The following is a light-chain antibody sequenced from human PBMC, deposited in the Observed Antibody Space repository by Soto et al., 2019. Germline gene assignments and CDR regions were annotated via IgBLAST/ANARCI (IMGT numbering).Light chain of an antibody. CDR3: QQRSNWPPIT. CDR2: GAS. V-gene: IGKV3D-20*02. J-gene: IGKJ5*01. CDR1: QRVIIRN. Sequence: EIVLTQSPGTLSLSPGERATLSCGASQRVIIRNLACYQQKRGQAPRLIIYGASSRATGNPDRLSGSGSGTDFTLTISRLEPEDSAVYYCQQRSNWPPITFGQGTRLEIK.